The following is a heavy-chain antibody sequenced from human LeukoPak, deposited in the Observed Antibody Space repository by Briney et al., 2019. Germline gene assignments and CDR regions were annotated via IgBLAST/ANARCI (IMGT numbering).Heavy chain of an antibody. D-gene: IGHD2-21*02. V-gene: IGHV3-7*01. J-gene: IGHJ4*02. CDR1: GFTFSSYW. CDR3: ARDLRQGYCGGDCYFDY. Sequence: GGSPRLSCAASGFTFSSYWMSWVRQAPGKGLEWVANIKQDGSGKYYVDSVKGRFTISRDNAKNSLYLQMNSLRAEDTAVYYCARDLRQGYCGGDCYFDYWGQGTLVTVSS. CDR2: IKQDGSGK.